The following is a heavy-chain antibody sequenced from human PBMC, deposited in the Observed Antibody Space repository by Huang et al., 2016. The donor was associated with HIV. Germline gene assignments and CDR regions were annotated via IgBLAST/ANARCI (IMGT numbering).Heavy chain of an antibody. CDR1: GFKLSGFG. V-gene: IGHV3-30*18. CDR3: AKESRWFSDFDH. Sequence: QVHLVESGGGVVQPGGSLRLSCAASGFKLSGFGRHWVRQAPGKWLEWVAVISDDGRSQFYTDSVKGRFTISRDNSDNTLSLQMKGLRPDDTAVYYCAKESRWFSDFDHWGQGVLVSVSS. J-gene: IGHJ4*02. D-gene: IGHD2-15*01. CDR2: ISDDGRSQ.